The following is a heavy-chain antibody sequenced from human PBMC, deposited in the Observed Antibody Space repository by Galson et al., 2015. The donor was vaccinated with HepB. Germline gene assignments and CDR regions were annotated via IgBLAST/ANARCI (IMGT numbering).Heavy chain of an antibody. D-gene: IGHD2/OR15-2a*01. Sequence: PALVKPTQTLTLTCTFSGLSFSTSGVGVGWIRQSPGKALEWLALIYWDDDKRYSPSLKSRLTITKDTSQNQVVLTMTNMDPVDTATYFCVRIHVGYSMAHAFDIWGQGTMVTVSS. CDR3: VRIHVGYSMAHAFDI. CDR2: IYWDDDK. CDR1: GLSFSTSGVG. V-gene: IGHV2-5*02. J-gene: IGHJ3*02.